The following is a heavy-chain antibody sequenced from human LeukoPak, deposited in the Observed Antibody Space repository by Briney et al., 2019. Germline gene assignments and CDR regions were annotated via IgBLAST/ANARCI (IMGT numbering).Heavy chain of an antibody. J-gene: IGHJ4*02. CDR1: GLNFRKSW. Sequence: GGSLRLSCAASGLNFRKSWMTWVRQAPGRGLEWVANIKDDGSEKYYVDSVKSRFTISRDNAKNSLYLQMNSLGAEDTAVYYCSNWGDTWGLDFWGQGILVSVSS. V-gene: IGHV3-7*01. CDR2: IKDDGSEK. CDR3: SNWGDTWGLDF. D-gene: IGHD7-27*01.